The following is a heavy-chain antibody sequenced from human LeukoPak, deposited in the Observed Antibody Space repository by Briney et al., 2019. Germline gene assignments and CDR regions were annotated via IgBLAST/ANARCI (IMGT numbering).Heavy chain of an antibody. V-gene: IGHV4-4*02. CDR3: AREGGPYRPLDY. Sequence: PSGTLSLTCGVSGGSITNTNYWTWVRQPPGKGLEWIGEVNLQGSTNYNPSLMGRVAISVDTSENHISLQLTSVTAADTAVYYCAREGGPYRPLDYSGQGTLVAVSS. CDR2: VNLQGST. J-gene: IGHJ4*02. CDR1: GGSITNTNY.